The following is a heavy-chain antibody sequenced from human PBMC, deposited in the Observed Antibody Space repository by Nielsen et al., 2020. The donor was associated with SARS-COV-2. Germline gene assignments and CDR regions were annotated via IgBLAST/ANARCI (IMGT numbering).Heavy chain of an antibody. CDR1: GFNFSTYW. J-gene: IGHJ6*02. CDR3: ARDKWFGELLLGMDV. V-gene: IGHV3-7*01. Sequence: GESLKISCAASGFNFSTYWMSWVRQAPGKGLEWVANIKQDGSEKYFIDSVKGRFTISRDNAKNSLYLQMNSLRAEDTAVYYCARDKWFGELLLGMDVWGQGTTVTVSS. D-gene: IGHD3-10*01. CDR2: IKQDGSEK.